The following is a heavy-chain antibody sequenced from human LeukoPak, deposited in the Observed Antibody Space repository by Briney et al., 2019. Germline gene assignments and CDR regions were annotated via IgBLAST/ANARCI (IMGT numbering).Heavy chain of an antibody. V-gene: IGHV1-8*01. J-gene: IGHJ4*02. CDR3: VRTPPNWGFDY. Sequence: ASVKVSCKASGYTFTTHDINWVRQATGQGLEWLGWMSPNSGDTGYAQKFQGRVNMTSDSSISTAYMELSSLRSEDTAIYYCVRTPPNWGFDYWGQGTPVTVSS. CDR1: GYTFTTHD. D-gene: IGHD7-27*01. CDR2: MSPNSGDT.